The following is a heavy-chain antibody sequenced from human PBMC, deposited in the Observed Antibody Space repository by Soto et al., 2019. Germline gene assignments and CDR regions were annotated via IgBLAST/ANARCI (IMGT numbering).Heavy chain of an antibody. D-gene: IGHD3-3*01. CDR2: ISSSSSYI. J-gene: IGHJ4*02. V-gene: IGHV3-21*01. CDR1: GFTFISYS. CDR3: ARAGRFLEWLLYAAAY. Sequence: EVQLVESGGGLVKPGGSLRLSCAASGFTFISYSMNWVRQAPGKGLEWVSSISSSSSYIYYADSVKGRFTISRDNAKNSLYLQINSLRAEDTAVYYCARAGRFLEWLLYAAAYWGQGTLVTVSS.